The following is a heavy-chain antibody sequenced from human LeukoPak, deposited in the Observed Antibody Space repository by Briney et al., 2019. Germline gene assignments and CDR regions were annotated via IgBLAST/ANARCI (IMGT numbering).Heavy chain of an antibody. J-gene: IGHJ4*02. CDR2: LSYTGKT. Sequence: KPSETLSLTCNVSGVSISTSQWNWSRQRPGKGLEWIGCLSYTGKTDYNPSLKSRVSISLGSSNNHFSLKLTSVTAADTAVYYCSDGYFDPFDHWGQGILVTVSS. V-gene: IGHV4-59*01. CDR3: SDGYFDPFDH. D-gene: IGHD5-24*01. CDR1: GVSISTSQ.